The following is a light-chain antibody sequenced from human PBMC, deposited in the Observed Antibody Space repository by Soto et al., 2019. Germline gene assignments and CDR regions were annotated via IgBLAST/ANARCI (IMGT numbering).Light chain of an antibody. V-gene: IGLV1-40*01. CDR3: NSYTTTSTLCV. CDR2: GNN. CDR1: SSNVGADYD. Sequence: QSVLTQPPSVSGAPGQRVTISCTGSSSNVGADYDVHWYQQRPGTAPKLLIFGNNNRPSGVPDRFSGSKSGTSASLAITGLQAEDEADYYCNSYTTTSTLCVFGTGTKVTVL. J-gene: IGLJ1*01.